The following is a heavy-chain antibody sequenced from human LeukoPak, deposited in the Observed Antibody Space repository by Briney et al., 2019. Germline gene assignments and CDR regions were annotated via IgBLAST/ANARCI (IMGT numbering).Heavy chain of an antibody. J-gene: IGHJ4*02. CDR1: AFTFSDYS. CDR3: ARDRLTSASYFLDY. CDR2: ISGRSSTI. Sequence: GGSLRLSCTASAFTFSDYSMNCVRQAPGKGLEWISYISGRSSTIYYADSVRGRFTISRDNAKNSMYLQMNSLRAEDTDVYYCARDRLTSASYFLDYWGQGTLVTVSS. V-gene: IGHV3-48*01. D-gene: IGHD1-26*01.